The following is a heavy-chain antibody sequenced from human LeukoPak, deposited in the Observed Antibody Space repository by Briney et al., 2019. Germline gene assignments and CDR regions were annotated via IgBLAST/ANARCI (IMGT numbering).Heavy chain of an antibody. D-gene: IGHD2-15*01. Sequence: GGSLRLSCAAAGFSVSNNYMSWVRQAPGKGLEWVSVIYSGGSTFYADSVKGGFTISRDNSKNTLYLQMNSLRAEDTAVYYCASDSYSPEYFQHWGQGTLVTVSS. J-gene: IGHJ1*01. CDR2: IYSGGST. CDR1: GFSVSNNY. V-gene: IGHV3-66*01. CDR3: ASDSYSPEYFQH.